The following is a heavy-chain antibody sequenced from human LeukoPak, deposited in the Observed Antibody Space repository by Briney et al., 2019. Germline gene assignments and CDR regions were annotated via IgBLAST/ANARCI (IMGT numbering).Heavy chain of an antibody. CDR3: ATDRGGSSQLGDAFDV. CDR1: GFTFSSYS. V-gene: IGHV3-21*01. J-gene: IGHJ3*01. Sequence: PGGSLRLSCAASGFTFSSYSMNWVRQAPGKGLEWVSSISSSSSYIYYADSVKGRFTISRDNAKNSLYLQMNSLRAEDTAVYYCATDRGGSSQLGDAFDVWGQGTMVSVSS. CDR2: ISSSSSYI. D-gene: IGHD2-15*01.